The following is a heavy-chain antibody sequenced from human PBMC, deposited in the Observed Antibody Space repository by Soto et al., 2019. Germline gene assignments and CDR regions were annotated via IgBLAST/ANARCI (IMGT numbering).Heavy chain of an antibody. J-gene: IGHJ4*02. Sequence: QLQLQESGPGLVNPSETLSLTCTVSSGSISSSSYYWGWIRQPPGKGLEWIGSIHSSGSTFSNASLKSRLTISVDTSKSQLSLKLISVTAADTAVYYCARHNWNYGVYWGQGTLVTVSS. CDR1: SGSISSSSYY. D-gene: IGHD1-20*01. V-gene: IGHV4-39*01. CDR3: ARHNWNYGVY. CDR2: IHSSGST.